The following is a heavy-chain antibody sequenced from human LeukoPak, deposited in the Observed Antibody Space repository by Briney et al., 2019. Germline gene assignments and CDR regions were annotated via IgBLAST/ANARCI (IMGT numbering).Heavy chain of an antibody. D-gene: IGHD6-6*01. Sequence: LGGSLRLSCAASGFTFSSYSMNWVRQAPGKGLEWVSSISSSSSYVYYADSVKGRFTIPRDNAKNSLYLQMNSLRAEDTAVYYCARGRKQLVSTRNALDIWGQGTMVTVSS. J-gene: IGHJ3*02. V-gene: IGHV3-21*01. CDR2: ISSSSSYV. CDR1: GFTFSSYS. CDR3: ARGRKQLVSTRNALDI.